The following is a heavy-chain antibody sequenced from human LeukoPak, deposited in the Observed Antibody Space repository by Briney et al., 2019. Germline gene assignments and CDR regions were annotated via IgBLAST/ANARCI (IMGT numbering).Heavy chain of an antibody. V-gene: IGHV3-73*01. Sequence: GGSLRLSCAASGFTFSGSAMHWVRQASGKGLEWVGRIRSKANSYATAYAASVKGRFTISRDDSKNTAYLQMNSLKTEDTAVYYCTSTVVTAADAFDIWGQGTMVTVSS. CDR1: GFTFSGSA. J-gene: IGHJ3*02. CDR2: IRSKANSYAT. D-gene: IGHD2-21*02. CDR3: TSTVVTAADAFDI.